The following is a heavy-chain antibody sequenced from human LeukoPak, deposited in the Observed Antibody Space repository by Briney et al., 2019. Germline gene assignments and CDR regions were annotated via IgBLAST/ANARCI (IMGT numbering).Heavy chain of an antibody. Sequence: GGSLRLSCEATGFTFSDNGIHWVRQAPGEGLEWVAAISNDGINKYYADSVKGRFTISRDNSKNTMDLQMTALRPEGTAVYYCAKDLGRGSSFYNYYYGMDVWGQGTTVTVSS. V-gene: IGHV3-30*18. J-gene: IGHJ6*02. CDR1: GFTFSDNG. CDR3: AKDLGRGSSFYNYYYGMDV. CDR2: ISNDGINK. D-gene: IGHD2-15*01.